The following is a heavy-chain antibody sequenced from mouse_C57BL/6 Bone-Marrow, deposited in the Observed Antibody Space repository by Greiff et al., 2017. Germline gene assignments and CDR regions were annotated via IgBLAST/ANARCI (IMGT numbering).Heavy chain of an antibody. Sequence: VQLQQSGPGLVQPSQSLSITCTVSGFSLTSYCVHWVRQPPGKGLEWMGVIWSGGSNDDNAAFISRLSISKDNSKCQVFFKMNSLQAYDTAIYYCAKWDPYYFDYWGQGTTLTVSS. D-gene: IGHD4-1*01. CDR1: GFSLTSYC. CDR2: IWSGGSN. CDR3: AKWDPYYFDY. J-gene: IGHJ2*01. V-gene: IGHV2-4*01.